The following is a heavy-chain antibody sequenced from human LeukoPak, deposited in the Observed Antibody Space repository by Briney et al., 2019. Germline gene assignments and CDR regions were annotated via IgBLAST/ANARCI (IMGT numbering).Heavy chain of an antibody. CDR1: GYTFTDRY. V-gene: IGHV1-46*01. CDR3: ARDLGLSDSSGYYLGY. D-gene: IGHD3-22*01. J-gene: IGHJ4*02. CDR2: INPSGGST. Sequence: ASVKVSCKASGYTFTDRYIHWVRQAPGQGLEWMGIINPSGGSTSYAQKFQGRVTMTRDMSTSTVYMELSSLRSEDTAVYYCARDLGLSDSSGYYLGYWGQGTLVTVSS.